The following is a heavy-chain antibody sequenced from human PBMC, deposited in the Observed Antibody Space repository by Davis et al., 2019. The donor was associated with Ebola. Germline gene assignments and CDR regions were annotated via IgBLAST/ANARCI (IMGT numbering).Heavy chain of an antibody. D-gene: IGHD3-16*01. CDR2: IKAGSGNT. J-gene: IGHJ4*02. V-gene: IGHV1-3*01. Sequence: AAPVKVSCKASGYTFTSYAIHWVRQAPGQRLEWMGWIKAGSGNTKYSQKFQGRVTITRDTSASTADMELRSLRFEDTAVYYCARDVGELKSLFDYWGQGTLVTVSS. CDR3: ARDVGELKSLFDY. CDR1: GYTFTSYA.